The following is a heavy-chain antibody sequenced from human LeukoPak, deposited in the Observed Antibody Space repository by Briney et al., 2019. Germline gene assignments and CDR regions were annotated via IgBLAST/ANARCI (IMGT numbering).Heavy chain of an antibody. CDR1: GFTFSNYA. J-gene: IGHJ4*02. D-gene: IGHD2-15*01. CDR3: STVPTPYCSGDSCSSY. V-gene: IGHV3-23*01. CDR2: IRASRGDT. Sequence: GGSLRLSCAASGFTFSNYAMSWVRRAPGKGLEWVSSIRASRGDTYYADSVKGRFTTSRDNSKYPLYLPLNSLRAEAPAVYYCSTVPTPYCSGDSCSSYWGQGTLVTVSP.